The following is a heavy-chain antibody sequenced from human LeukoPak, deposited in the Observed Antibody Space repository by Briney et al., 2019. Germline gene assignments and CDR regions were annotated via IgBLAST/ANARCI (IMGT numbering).Heavy chain of an antibody. Sequence: ASVKVSCKASGYTFTSYGISWVRQAPGQGLEWMGWISAYNGNTNYAQKLQGRVTMTTDTSTSTASMELRSLRSDDTAVYYCAREVPDIVVEPAAMGYGNWFDPWGQGTLVTVSS. CDR2: ISAYNGNT. CDR1: GYTFTSYG. D-gene: IGHD2-2*01. V-gene: IGHV1-18*01. CDR3: AREVPDIVVEPAAMGYGNWFDP. J-gene: IGHJ5*02.